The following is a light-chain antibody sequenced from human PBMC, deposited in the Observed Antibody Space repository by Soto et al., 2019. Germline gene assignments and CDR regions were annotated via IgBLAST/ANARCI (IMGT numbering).Light chain of an antibody. CDR3: SSYADSNNLV. V-gene: IGLV2-8*01. CDR2: EVT. J-gene: IGLJ1*01. Sequence: QSALTQPPSASGSPGQSVTISCTGTSSDVGDNNYVSWHQQHPGKAPKLLIYEVTKRPSGVPDRFSGSKSGNTASLTVSGLQAEDEADYYCSSYADSNNLVFGTGTKVTVL. CDR1: SSDVGDNNY.